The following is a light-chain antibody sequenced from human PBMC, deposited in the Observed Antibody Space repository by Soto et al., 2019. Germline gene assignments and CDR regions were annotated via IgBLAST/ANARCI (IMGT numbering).Light chain of an antibody. CDR2: GAS. J-gene: IGKJ1*01. Sequence: EIVLTQSPCTLSLSPGERATLSCRASQSVSNNYLAWYQQKPGQAPRLLIYGASNRATGIPVRFSGSASGTEFTLTISSLEPEDFAVYYCQQYGSSGTFGQGTKVDIK. CDR3: QQYGSSGT. V-gene: IGKV3-20*01. CDR1: QSVSNNY.